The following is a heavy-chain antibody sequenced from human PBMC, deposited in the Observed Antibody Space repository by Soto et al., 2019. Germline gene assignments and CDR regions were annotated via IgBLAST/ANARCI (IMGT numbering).Heavy chain of an antibody. CDR2: IYYSGST. CDR1: GGSISSYY. V-gene: IGHV4-59*01. Sequence: QVQLQESGPGLVKPSETLSLPCTVYGGSISSYYWSWIRQPPGKVLELIGYIYYSGSTNYNPSLKSRVTISVDTSKHQFSLKLSSVTAADTAVYYCARLALGYCSGGSCYSRGGYFDYWGQGTLVTVSS. CDR3: ARLALGYCSGGSCYSRGGYFDY. D-gene: IGHD2-15*01. J-gene: IGHJ4*02.